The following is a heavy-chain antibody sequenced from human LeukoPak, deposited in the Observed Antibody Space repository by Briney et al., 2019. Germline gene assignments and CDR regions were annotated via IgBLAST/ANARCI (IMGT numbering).Heavy chain of an antibody. D-gene: IGHD6-19*01. CDR3: ARAVMVAVAGGRFDY. V-gene: IGHV4-39*06. CDR2: IYYSGTS. CDR1: SGSISNGGYY. J-gene: IGHJ4*02. Sequence: PSETLSLTCTVSSGSISNGGYYWVWIRQPPGKGLEWIGSIYYSGTSYYNPSLTSRVTISVDTSKNQFPLKLSSVTAADTAVYYCARAVMVAVAGGRFDYWGQGTLVTVSS.